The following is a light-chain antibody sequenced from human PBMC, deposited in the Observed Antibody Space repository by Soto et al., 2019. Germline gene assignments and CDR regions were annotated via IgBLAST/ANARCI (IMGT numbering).Light chain of an antibody. Sequence: EIVLTQSPGTLSLSPGERATLSCRASQSVSSSYLAWYQQKPGQAPRLLIYGASSRATGIPDRFSGSGSGKNFTLIISRLEPEDFAVYYCQQYGGSPRLTFGGGTKVEI. CDR2: GAS. V-gene: IGKV3-20*01. J-gene: IGKJ4*01. CDR3: QQYGGSPRLT. CDR1: QSVSSSY.